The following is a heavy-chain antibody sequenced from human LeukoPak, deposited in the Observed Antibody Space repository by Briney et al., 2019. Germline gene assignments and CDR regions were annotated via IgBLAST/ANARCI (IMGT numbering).Heavy chain of an antibody. V-gene: IGHV1-18*01. CDR2: ISAYNGNT. Sequence: ASVKVSCKASGYTFTSYGISWVRQAPGQGLEWMGWISAYNGNTNYAQKFQGRVTMTRNTSISTAYMELSSLRSEDTAVYYCATWVDTAMLYWGQGTLVTVSS. CDR1: GYTFTSYG. J-gene: IGHJ4*02. D-gene: IGHD5-18*01. CDR3: ATWVDTAMLY.